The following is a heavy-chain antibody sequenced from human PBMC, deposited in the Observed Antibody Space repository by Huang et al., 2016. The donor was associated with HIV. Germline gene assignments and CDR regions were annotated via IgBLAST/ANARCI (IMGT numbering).Heavy chain of an antibody. CDR2: IYPMDSYT. V-gene: IGHV5-51*01. CDR1: GYNFKNYW. D-gene: IGHD3-9*01. CDR3: VRRRGDILNGQLVDSGGFDV. Sequence: EVQLEQSGAEVKKPGESLKISCKASGYNFKNYWIGWVRQMPGKGLEWIAIIYPMDSYTKNSPSREGRVTSSADKPMDTAYLQWNDLKASDSGIYYCVRRRGDILNGQLVDSGGFDVWGRGTLVVVSS. J-gene: IGHJ2*01.